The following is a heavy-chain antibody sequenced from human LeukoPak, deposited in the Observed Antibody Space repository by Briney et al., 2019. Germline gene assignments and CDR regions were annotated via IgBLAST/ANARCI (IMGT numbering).Heavy chain of an antibody. J-gene: IGHJ4*02. CDR1: GYTFTPYF. D-gene: IGHD1-14*01. Sequence: ASVKVSCKASGYTFTPYFIHWVRQAPGQGLEWMGIINPTGCSTTYAQKFQGRVTVTRDMATSTVYMELSSLTSEDTAVYYCARDRVIVGGTATYNFDLWGQGTLVTVSS. V-gene: IGHV1-46*01. CDR3: ARDRVIVGGTATYNFDL. CDR2: INPTGCST.